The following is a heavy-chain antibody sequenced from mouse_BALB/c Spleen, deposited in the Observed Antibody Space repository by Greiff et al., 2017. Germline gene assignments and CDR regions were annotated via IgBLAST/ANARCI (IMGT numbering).Heavy chain of an antibody. D-gene: IGHD2-3*01. CDR2: ISSGGST. CDR3: ARGGDGYPFAY. CDR1: GFTFSSYA. Sequence: EVQLVESGGGLVKPGGSLKLSCAASGFTFSSYAMSWVRQTPEKRLEWVASISSGGSTYYPDSVKGRFTISRDNARNILYLQMSSLRSEDTAMYYCARGGDGYPFAYWGQGTLVTVSA. V-gene: IGHV5-6-5*01. J-gene: IGHJ3*01.